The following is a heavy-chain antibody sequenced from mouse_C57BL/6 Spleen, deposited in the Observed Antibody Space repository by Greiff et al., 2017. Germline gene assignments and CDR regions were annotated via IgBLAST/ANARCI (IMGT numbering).Heavy chain of an antibody. D-gene: IGHD2-4*01. J-gene: IGHJ3*01. CDR2: ISDGGSYT. Sequence: EVKLMESGGGLVKPGGSLKLSCAASGFTFSSYAMSWVRQTPEKRLEWVATISDGGSYTYYPDNVKGRFTISRDNAKNNLYLQMSHLKSEDTAMYYCARGGYDYDDFAYWGQGTLVTVSA. CDR1: GFTFSSYA. CDR3: ARGGYDYDDFAY. V-gene: IGHV5-4*03.